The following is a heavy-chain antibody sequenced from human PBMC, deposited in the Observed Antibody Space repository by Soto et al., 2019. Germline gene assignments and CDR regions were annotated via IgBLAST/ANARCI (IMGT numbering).Heavy chain of an antibody. CDR2: IYDSGNA. J-gene: IGHJ4*02. Sequence: QVQLQESGPGLVKPSETLSLTCTVSGGSISSYYWSWIRQPPGKGLEWIGYIYDSGNANYNPSLKRRVTISVDTSRNQFSLKLNSVTAADTAVYYCARHRVGYSHGYDYWGQGTLVTVSS. CDR3: ARHRVGYSHGYDY. D-gene: IGHD5-18*01. CDR1: GGSISSYY. V-gene: IGHV4-59*08.